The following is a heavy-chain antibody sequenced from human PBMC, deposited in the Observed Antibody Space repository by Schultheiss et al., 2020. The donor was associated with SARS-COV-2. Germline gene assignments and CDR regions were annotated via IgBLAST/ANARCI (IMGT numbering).Heavy chain of an antibody. CDR1: GVSFSGYY. Sequence: SETLSLTCAVYGVSFSGYYWSWIRQRPGKGLEWIGEINNSGSTNYNPSLKSRVTILMETSKNQFSLKLSFVTAADTAVYYCARNRYASSYWFDPWGQGTLVTVSS. D-gene: IGHD6-13*01. J-gene: IGHJ5*02. CDR2: INNSGST. CDR3: ARNRYASSYWFDP. V-gene: IGHV4-34*01.